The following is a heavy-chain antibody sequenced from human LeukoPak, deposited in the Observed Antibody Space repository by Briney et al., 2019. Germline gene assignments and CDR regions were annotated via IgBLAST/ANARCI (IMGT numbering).Heavy chain of an antibody. CDR2: ISSDGSST. J-gene: IGHJ4*02. CDR1: GFTFTSYA. CDR3: GRALYRGFDY. Sequence: PGGSLRLSCAASGFTFTSYAMTWVRQAPGKGLVWVSRISSDGSSTSYADSVRGRFTISRDNAKNTLYLQMNSLRAEDTAVYYCGRALYRGFDYWGQGTLVTVSS. D-gene: IGHD1-26*01. V-gene: IGHV3-74*01.